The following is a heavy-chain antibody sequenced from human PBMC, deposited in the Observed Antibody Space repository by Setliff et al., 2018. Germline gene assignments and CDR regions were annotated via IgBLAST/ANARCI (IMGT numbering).Heavy chain of an antibody. V-gene: IGHV1-3*03. D-gene: IGHD4-4*01. J-gene: IGHJ6*03. Sequence: GASVKVSCKASGYTFTNYAIHWVRQAPGQRLEWMGWINAGNGDTKYSRDFQGRVTITRDTSASTAYMDLSSLRSDDMAVYYCARGRPTANPYYYYYMDVWGKGTTVTVSS. CDR1: GYTFTNYA. CDR2: INAGNGDT. CDR3: ARGRPTANPYYYYYMDV.